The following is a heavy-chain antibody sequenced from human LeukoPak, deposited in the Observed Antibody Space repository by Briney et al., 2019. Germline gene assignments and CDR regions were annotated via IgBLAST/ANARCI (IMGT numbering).Heavy chain of an antibody. CDR1: GYTFTSYT. J-gene: IGHJ5*02. D-gene: IGHD5-18*01. CDR2: INTGNGNT. Sequence: ASVKVSCKASGYTFTSYTIHWVRQAPGQRLEWMGWINTGNGNTEYSQMFQGRVTVTTDTSASTAYMELSSLRSEHTAVYYCARCGYSDAWSCDHWGQGTLVTVSS. V-gene: IGHV1-3*04. CDR3: ARCGYSDAWSCDH.